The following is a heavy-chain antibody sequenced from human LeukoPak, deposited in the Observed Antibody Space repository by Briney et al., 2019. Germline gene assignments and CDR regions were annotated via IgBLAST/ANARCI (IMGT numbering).Heavy chain of an antibody. CDR1: GGSISSYY. D-gene: IGHD6-19*01. CDR3: ARGGSGWYEGYNWFDP. V-gene: IGHV4-59*12. J-gene: IGHJ5*02. Sequence: PSETLSLTCTVSGGSISSYYWSWIRQPPGKGLEWIGYIYYSGSTNYNPSLKSRVTISVDTSKNQFSLKLSSVTAADTAVYYCARGGSGWYEGYNWFDPWGQGTLVTVSS. CDR2: IYYSGST.